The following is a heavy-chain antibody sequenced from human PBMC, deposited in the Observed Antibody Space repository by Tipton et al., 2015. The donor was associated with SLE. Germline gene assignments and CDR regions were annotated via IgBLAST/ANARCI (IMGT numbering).Heavy chain of an antibody. CDR3: AGRTSGSSARRGYNYYYMDV. J-gene: IGHJ6*03. Sequence: QLVQSGAEVKKPGASVKVSCKASGYTFTSYGISWVRQAPGQGLEWMGWISAYNGNTNYAQKLQGRVTMTTDPSTSTAYMEPRSLRSDDTAVYYCAGRTSGSSARRGYNYYYMDVWGKGTTVTVSS. D-gene: IGHD2-15*01. V-gene: IGHV1-18*01. CDR2: ISAYNGNT. CDR1: GYTFTSYG.